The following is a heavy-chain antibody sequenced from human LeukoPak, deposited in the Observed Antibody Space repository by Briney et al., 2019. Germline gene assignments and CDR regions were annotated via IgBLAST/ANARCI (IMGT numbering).Heavy chain of an antibody. Sequence: GGSLRLSCAASGFTFSSYWMHWVRQAPGKGLVWVSRINSDGSSTSYADSVKGRFTISRDNAKNTLYLQMNSLRAEDTAVYYCARDRGSSGYYDWFDPWGQGTLVTVSS. D-gene: IGHD3-22*01. CDR1: GFTFSSYW. CDR2: INSDGSST. V-gene: IGHV3-74*01. J-gene: IGHJ5*02. CDR3: ARDRGSSGYYDWFDP.